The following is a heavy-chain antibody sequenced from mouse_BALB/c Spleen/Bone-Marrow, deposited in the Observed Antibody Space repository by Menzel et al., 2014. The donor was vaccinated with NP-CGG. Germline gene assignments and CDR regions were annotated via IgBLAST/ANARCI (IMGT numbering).Heavy chain of an antibody. CDR1: GFTFSDFY. V-gene: IGHV7-1*02. Sequence: DVKLVESGGGLVPPGGSLILSCATSGFTFSDFYMEWVRQPPGKRLEWIAASRNKANDYTTEYSASVKGRFIVSRDTSQSILYLQMNALRAEDTAIYYCARGYYGYDYWGQGTTLTVSS. CDR2: SRNKANDYTT. D-gene: IGHD1-2*01. J-gene: IGHJ2*01. CDR3: ARGYYGYDY.